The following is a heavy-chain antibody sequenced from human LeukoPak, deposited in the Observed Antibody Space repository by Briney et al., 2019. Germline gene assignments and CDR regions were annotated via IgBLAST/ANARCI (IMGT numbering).Heavy chain of an antibody. CDR3: AKDGAANSYWYFDL. CDR1: QFTFSNYV. Sequence: GGSLRLSCAASQFTFSNYVTHWVRQAPGKGLEWVAVIAHDGNNKFYSDSVKGRFAISRDNSKNTLYLQMSSLSAEDTAVYFCAKDGAANSYWYFDLWGRGTLVTVSS. J-gene: IGHJ2*01. V-gene: IGHV3-30*09. D-gene: IGHD4/OR15-4a*01. CDR2: IAHDGNNK.